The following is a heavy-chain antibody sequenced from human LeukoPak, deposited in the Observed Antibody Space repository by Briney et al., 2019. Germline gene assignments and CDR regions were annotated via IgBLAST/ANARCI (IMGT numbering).Heavy chain of an antibody. CDR1: GYTFTGYY. V-gene: IGHV1-2*06. CDR2: INPNNGGT. Sequence: GASVKVSCKASGYTFTGYYMHWVRQAPGQGLEWMGRINPNNGGTNYAQKFQGRVTMTRDTSISTAYMELNRLRSDDTAVYYCARDGLSGRWRGVYFDSWGQGTLVTVSS. J-gene: IGHJ4*02. CDR3: ARDGLSGRWRGVYFDS. D-gene: IGHD2/OR15-2a*01.